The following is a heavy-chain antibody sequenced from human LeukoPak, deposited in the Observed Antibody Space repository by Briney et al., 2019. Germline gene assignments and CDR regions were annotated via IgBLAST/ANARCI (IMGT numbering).Heavy chain of an antibody. D-gene: IGHD5-18*01. J-gene: IGHJ4*02. V-gene: IGHV3-53*01. CDR1: GFTVSSNY. Sequence: GGSLRLSCTASGFTVSSNYMSWVRQAPGKGLEWVSVIYSGGSTYYADSVKGRFTISRDNSKNTLYLQMNTLRAEDTAVYYCSRGGIEIWRWAFDYWGQGTLVTVSS. CDR3: SRGGIEIWRWAFDY. CDR2: IYSGGST.